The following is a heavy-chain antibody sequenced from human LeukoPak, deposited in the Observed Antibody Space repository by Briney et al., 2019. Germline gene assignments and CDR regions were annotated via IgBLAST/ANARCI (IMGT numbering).Heavy chain of an antibody. CDR3: ARGGTVTNFGY. J-gene: IGHJ4*02. CDR1: GGSISSGGYY. D-gene: IGHD4-17*01. V-gene: IGHV4-30-2*01. Sequence: SETLSLTCTVSGGSISSGGYYWTWIRQPPGKGLEWIGYIYHSGSPYYNPSLKSRVTISLDMSKNQFSLKLSSVTAADTAVYYCARGGTVTNFGYWGQGTLVTVSS. CDR2: IYHSGSP.